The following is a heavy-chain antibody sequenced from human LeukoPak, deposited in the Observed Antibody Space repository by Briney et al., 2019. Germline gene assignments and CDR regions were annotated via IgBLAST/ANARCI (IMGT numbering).Heavy chain of an antibody. CDR1: GFTFSSYL. J-gene: IGHJ2*01. CDR3: ARGSWYFDL. Sequence: GGSLRLSCAASGFTFSSYLMSWVRQAPGKGLEWVANIKQDGSEKYYVDSVKGRFTISRDNAKNSLYLQMNSLRAEDTAVYYCARGSWYFDLWGRGTLVTVSS. V-gene: IGHV3-7*04. CDR2: IKQDGSEK.